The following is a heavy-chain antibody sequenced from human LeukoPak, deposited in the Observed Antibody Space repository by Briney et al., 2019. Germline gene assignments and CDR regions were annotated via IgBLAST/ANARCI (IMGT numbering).Heavy chain of an antibody. CDR3: AKGSSSSRPYYFDY. J-gene: IGHJ4*02. D-gene: IGHD6-6*01. CDR1: GFTFSNYA. Sequence: GGSLRLSCTASGFTFSNYAMSWVRQAPGKGLEWTSAITGGGDDTYHADFVKGRLTISRDNSKNTLYLQMNSLRVEDTAVYYCAKGSSSSRPYYFDYWGQGALVTVSS. V-gene: IGHV3-23*01. CDR2: ITGGGDDT.